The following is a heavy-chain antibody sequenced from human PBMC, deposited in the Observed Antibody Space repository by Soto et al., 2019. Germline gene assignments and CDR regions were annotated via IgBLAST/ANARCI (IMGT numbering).Heavy chain of an antibody. Sequence: ASVKVSCKASGYTFTSYDINWVRQATGQGLEWMGWMNPNSGNTGYAQKFQGRVTMTRNTSISTAYMELSSLRSEDTAVYYCARIDYDSSGYYYVSYYYGMDVWGQGTTVTVSS. J-gene: IGHJ6*02. CDR3: ARIDYDSSGYYYVSYYYGMDV. D-gene: IGHD3-22*01. CDR1: GYTFTSYD. CDR2: MNPNSGNT. V-gene: IGHV1-8*01.